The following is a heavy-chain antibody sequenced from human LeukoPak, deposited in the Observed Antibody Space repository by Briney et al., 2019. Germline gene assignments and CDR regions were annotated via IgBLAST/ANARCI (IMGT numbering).Heavy chain of an antibody. Sequence: GGSLRLSCAASGFTFNSYAMIWVRQAPGKGLEWVGRIKSKNDGETTEYAAPVKDRFTISRDDSKDTLYLYMNSLKTDDTAVYYCAADLPPPRGYDYPVDDWGQGTLVTVSS. V-gene: IGHV3-15*01. J-gene: IGHJ4*02. CDR1: GFTFNSYA. D-gene: IGHD5-12*01. CDR3: AADLPPPRGYDYPVDD. CDR2: IKSKNDGETT.